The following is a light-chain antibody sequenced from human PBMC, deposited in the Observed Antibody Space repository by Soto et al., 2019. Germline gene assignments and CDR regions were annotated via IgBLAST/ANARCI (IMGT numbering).Light chain of an antibody. CDR1: QSISTW. J-gene: IGKJ1*01. Sequence: DIQMTQPPSTLSASVGDRVTITCRASQSISTWLAWYQQKPGKAPKLLIYKASNLEGGVPSRFSGSGSGTEFTLTIRSPKPDDFATYYCQQYNTYWTFGQGTKLDIK. CDR2: KAS. V-gene: IGKV1-5*03. CDR3: QQYNTYWT.